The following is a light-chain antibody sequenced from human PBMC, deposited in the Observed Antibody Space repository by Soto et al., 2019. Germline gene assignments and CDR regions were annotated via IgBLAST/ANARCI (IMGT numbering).Light chain of an antibody. Sequence: DIQMTQSPSTLSASVGDRVTITCRASQSISSWLAWYQQKPGKAPKLLIYDASSLESGVPSRFSGSGSGTEFTLTISSLQPEDFATYYCQQYNRYSGTFGQGTKVEIK. CDR1: QSISSW. V-gene: IGKV1-5*01. J-gene: IGKJ1*01. CDR3: QQYNRYSGT. CDR2: DAS.